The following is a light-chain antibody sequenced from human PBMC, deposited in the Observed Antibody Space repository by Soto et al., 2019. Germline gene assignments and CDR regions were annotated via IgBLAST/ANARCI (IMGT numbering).Light chain of an antibody. CDR1: QTISSW. J-gene: IGKJ1*01. Sequence: DIQMTQSPSTLSGSVGDRVTITCRASQTISSWLAWYQQKPGKAPKLLIYKASTLKSGVPSRFSGSGSGTDFTLTISSLQPDDFATYYCQHYNSYSGAFGPGTKV. CDR3: QHYNSYSGA. CDR2: KAS. V-gene: IGKV1-5*03.